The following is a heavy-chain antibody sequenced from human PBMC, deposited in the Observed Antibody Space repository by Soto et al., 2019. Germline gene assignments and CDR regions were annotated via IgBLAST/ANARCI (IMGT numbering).Heavy chain of an antibody. CDR2: IIPIFGTA. V-gene: IGHV1-69*13. D-gene: IGHD3-3*01. J-gene: IGHJ4*02. Sequence: KTHLASVKVSCKASGGTFSSYAISWVRQAPGQRLEWMGGIIPIFGTANYAQKFQGRVTITADESTSTAYMELSSLRSEDTAVYYCARGVLTRVLAKTGFFDYWGQGTLVTVSS. CDR1: GGTFSSYA. CDR3: ARGVLTRVLAKTGFFDY.